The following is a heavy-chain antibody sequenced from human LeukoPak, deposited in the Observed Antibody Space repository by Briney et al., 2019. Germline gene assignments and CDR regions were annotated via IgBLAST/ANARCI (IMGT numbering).Heavy chain of an antibody. CDR3: AKGGPLQWLRFDY. CDR2: ISTSSTYT. J-gene: IGHJ4*02. V-gene: IGHV3-11*05. D-gene: IGHD5-12*01. Sequence: GGSLRLSCAASGFTFSDYYMSWIRQAPGKGLEWVSYISTSSTYTNYADSVKGRFTISRDDSKNTLYLQMYSLRAEDTAVYYCAKGGPLQWLRFDYWGQGTLVTVSS. CDR1: GFTFSDYY.